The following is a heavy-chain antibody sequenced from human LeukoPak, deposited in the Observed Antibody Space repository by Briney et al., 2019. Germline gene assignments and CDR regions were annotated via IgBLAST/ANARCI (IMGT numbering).Heavy chain of an antibody. D-gene: IGHD4-17*01. CDR2: ISAYNGNT. CDR1: GYTFTDYY. J-gene: IGHJ4*02. CDR3: ASRSSTVAKFPFHY. V-gene: IGHV1-18*04. Sequence: ASVKVSCKASGYTFTDYYIHWVRQAPGQGLEWMGWISAYNGNTNYAQKLQGRVTMTTDTSTSTAYMELTGLTSDDTAVYYCASRSSTVAKFPFHYWGQGTLVTVSS.